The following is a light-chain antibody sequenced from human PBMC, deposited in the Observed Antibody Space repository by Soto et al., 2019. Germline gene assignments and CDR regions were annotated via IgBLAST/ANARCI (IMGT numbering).Light chain of an antibody. CDR3: SAWDDSLSGYV. V-gene: IGLV1-47*01. CDR2: RNN. Sequence: QAVVTQPPSASGTPGQRVTISCSGSSSNIGSNYVYWYQQVPGTAPKLLIYRNNQRPSGVPDRFSGSKSGTSASLAISGLRSEDEADYYCSAWDDSLSGYVFGTGTQLTVL. J-gene: IGLJ1*01. CDR1: SSNIGSNY.